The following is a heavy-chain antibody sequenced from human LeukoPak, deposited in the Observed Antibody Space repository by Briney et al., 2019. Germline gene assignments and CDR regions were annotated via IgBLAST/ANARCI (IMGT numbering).Heavy chain of an antibody. CDR3: ARGENYYDSSGYYGH. CDR2: IIPIFGTA. CDR1: GGTFSSYA. Sequence: ASVKVSCKASGGTFSSYAISWVRQAPGQGLEWMGGIIPIFGTANYAQKFQGRVTITTDESTSTAYMELSSLRSEDTAVYYRARGENYYDSSGYYGHWGQGTLVTVSS. J-gene: IGHJ4*02. V-gene: IGHV1-69*05. D-gene: IGHD3-22*01.